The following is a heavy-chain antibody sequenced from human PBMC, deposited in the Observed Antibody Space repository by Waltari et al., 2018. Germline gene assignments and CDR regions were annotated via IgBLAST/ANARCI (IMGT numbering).Heavy chain of an antibody. Sequence: QLQLQASGPRLVKPSETLSLPCTVSGVSISSSPYFWAWIRQSPGRGLEWIGSVSFGGSTFYSPSLKSRVTVSADTAKNQVSLNLTSVTAADTAVYFCSGQERLGPGNYWYFHLWGRGTLVTVSS. J-gene: IGHJ2*01. V-gene: IGHV4-39*01. D-gene: IGHD1-1*01. CDR3: SGQERLGPGNYWYFHL. CDR2: VSFGGST. CDR1: GVSISSSPYF.